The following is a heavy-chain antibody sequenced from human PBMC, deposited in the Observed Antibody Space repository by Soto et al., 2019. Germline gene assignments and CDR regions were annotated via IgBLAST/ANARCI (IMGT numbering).Heavy chain of an antibody. CDR3: ARVSSASFSFDY. D-gene: IGHD3-3*02. J-gene: IGHJ4*02. V-gene: IGHV3-74*03. Sequence: GVSLRLSCAASGFTFSSYWMHWVRQAPGKGLVWVARINSDGSSTTYADSVKGQFTISRDNAKNTLFLQMNSLRDEDTAVYFCARVSSASFSFDYWGQGNLVTVSS. CDR2: INSDGSST. CDR1: GFTFSSYW.